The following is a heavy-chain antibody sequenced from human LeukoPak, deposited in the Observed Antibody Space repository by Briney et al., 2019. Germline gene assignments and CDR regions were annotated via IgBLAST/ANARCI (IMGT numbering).Heavy chain of an antibody. CDR2: INVEGTRT. CDR1: GFTFSSYE. Sequence: PGGSLRLSCAASGFTFSSYEMNWVRQAPGKGLVWVSRINVEGTRTDYADSVRGRFTISRDNAKNTLYLQMNSLTAEDTAIYYCARSMGGSNDLWGQGTLVSVSS. J-gene: IGHJ5*02. CDR3: ARSMGGSNDL. D-gene: IGHD4-11*01. V-gene: IGHV3-74*01.